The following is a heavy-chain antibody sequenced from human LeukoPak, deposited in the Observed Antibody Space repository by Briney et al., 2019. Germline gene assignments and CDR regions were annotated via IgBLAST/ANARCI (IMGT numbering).Heavy chain of an antibody. CDR2: ISAYNGNT. D-gene: IGHD3-10*01. CDR3: ARGHHFSGLYYYGSGSYYTRFDY. CDR1: GYTLNRYG. J-gene: IGHJ4*02. Sequence: ASVTVSCQVSGYTLNRYGISWVRQAPGQGLEWMGWISAYNGNTNYAQKDQGRDTMPTDTPTSTAYMELRSLRSDDTAVYYCARGHHFSGLYYYGSGSYYTRFDYWGQGTMVTVSS. V-gene: IGHV1-18*01.